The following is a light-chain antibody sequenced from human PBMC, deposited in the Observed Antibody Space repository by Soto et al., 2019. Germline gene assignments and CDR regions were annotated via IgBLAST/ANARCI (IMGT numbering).Light chain of an antibody. J-gene: IGKJ1*01. V-gene: IGKV1-5*03. CDR3: QHYNSYSEA. CDR1: QSISTY. Sequence: DIQMTQSPSSLSASVGDRVTITCRASQSISTYLNWYQQKPGKAPKLLIYKASTLKSGVPSRFGGSGSGTEFTLTISSLQPDDFATYYCQHYNSYSEAFGQGTKVDI. CDR2: KAS.